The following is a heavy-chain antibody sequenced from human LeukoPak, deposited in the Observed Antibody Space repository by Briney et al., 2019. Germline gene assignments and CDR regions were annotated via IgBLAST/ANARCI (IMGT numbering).Heavy chain of an antibody. CDR1: GGSISSSSYY. CDR3: ARHNLVDSGYFDY. Sequence: KSSETLSLTCTVSGGSISSSSYYWGWIRQPPGKGLEWIGSIYYSGSTYYNPSLKSRVTISVDTSKNQFSLKLSSVTAADTAVYYCARHNLVDSGYFDYWGQGTLVTVSS. V-gene: IGHV4-39*01. J-gene: IGHJ4*02. D-gene: IGHD2-2*01. CDR2: IYYSGST.